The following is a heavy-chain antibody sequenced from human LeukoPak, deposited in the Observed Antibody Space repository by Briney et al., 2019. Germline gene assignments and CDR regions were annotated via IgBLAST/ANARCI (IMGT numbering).Heavy chain of an antibody. CDR1: GFTFSSYA. D-gene: IGHD6-19*01. CDR2: ISYDGSNK. J-gene: IGHJ4*02. V-gene: IGHV3-30-3*01. Sequence: PGGSLRLSCAASGFTFSSYAMHWVRQAPGKGLEWVAVISYDGSNKYYADSVKGRFTISRDNSKNTLYLQMNSLRAEDTAVYYCARVRAVAAQGGYWGQGTLVTVSS. CDR3: ARVRAVAAQGGY.